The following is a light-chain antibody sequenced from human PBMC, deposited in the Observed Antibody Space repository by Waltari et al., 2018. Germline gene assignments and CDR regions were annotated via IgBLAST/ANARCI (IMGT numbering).Light chain of an antibody. CDR2: AAS. J-gene: IGKJ4*01. V-gene: IGKV1-12*01. CDR1: GDIGTY. Sequence: DIVMTQSPSSMPASVGDRITMTCRASGDIGTYLAWYQQKQGEAPQLLISAASILQSGIPSRFSGSGSGTDFTLTISSLLPEDFATYFCQQADSSPLTFGGGTKVEVK. CDR3: QQADSSPLT.